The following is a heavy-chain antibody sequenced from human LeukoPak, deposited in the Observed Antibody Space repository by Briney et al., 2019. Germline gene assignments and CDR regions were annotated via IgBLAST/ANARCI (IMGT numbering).Heavy chain of an antibody. J-gene: IGHJ4*02. CDR1: GGSFSDYY. V-gene: IGHV4-34*01. D-gene: IGHD3-10*01. Sequence: SETLSLTCAVYGGSFSDYYWTWIRQPPGKGLEWIGEIDRSESTNYNPSLKSRVTISVDTSKNQFSLKLSSVTAADTAVYYCAKASTFGELNRPFDYWGQGTLVTVSS. CDR2: IDRSEST. CDR3: AKASTFGELNRPFDY.